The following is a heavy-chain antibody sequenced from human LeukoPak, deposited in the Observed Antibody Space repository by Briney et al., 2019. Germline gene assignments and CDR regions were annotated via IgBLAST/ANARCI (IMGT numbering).Heavy chain of an antibody. CDR2: MSYGGQNE. Sequence: GGSLRLSCAASGLTFSGYDMHWVRQAPGKGPEWVAVMSYGGQNERYADSVKGRFSISRDNSKNTLYLQMDSLRGEDTAVYYCAKDFRIGYSAHFDYWGQGALVTVSS. J-gene: IGHJ4*02. D-gene: IGHD2-21*01. V-gene: IGHV3-30*18. CDR1: GLTFSGYD. CDR3: AKDFRIGYSAHFDY.